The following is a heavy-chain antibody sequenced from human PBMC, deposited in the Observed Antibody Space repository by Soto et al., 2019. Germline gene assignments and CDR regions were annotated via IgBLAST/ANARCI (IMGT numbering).Heavy chain of an antibody. CDR1: GFTFSSYA. CDR3: ARDRGDYYDSSGYYHYYYYYGMDV. CDR2: ISYDGSNK. V-gene: IGHV3-30-3*01. Sequence: PVGSLRLSCAASGFTFSSYALHWVRQAPGKGLEWVAVISYDGSNKYYADSVKGRFTISRDNSKNTLYLQMNSLKLSSVTAADTAVYYCARDRGDYYDSSGYYHYYYYYGMDVWGQGTTVTVS. D-gene: IGHD3-22*01. J-gene: IGHJ6*02.